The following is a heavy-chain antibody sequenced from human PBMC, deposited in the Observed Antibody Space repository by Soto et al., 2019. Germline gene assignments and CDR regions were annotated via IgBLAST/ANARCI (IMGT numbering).Heavy chain of an antibody. J-gene: IGHJ6*03. CDR3: ARDRVRDYYYYYYMDV. Sequence: GGSLRLSCAASGFTFSSYSMNWVRQAPGKGLEWVSYSSSSSSTIYYADSVKGRFTISRDNAKNSLYLQMNSLRDEDTAVYYCARDRVRDYYYYYYMDVWGKGTTVTV. D-gene: IGHD3-10*01. V-gene: IGHV3-48*02. CDR2: SSSSSSTI. CDR1: GFTFSSYS.